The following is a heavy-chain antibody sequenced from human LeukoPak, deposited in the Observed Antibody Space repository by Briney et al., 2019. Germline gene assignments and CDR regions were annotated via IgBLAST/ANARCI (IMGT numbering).Heavy chain of an antibody. D-gene: IGHD3-9*01. CDR2: INPNSGGT. CDR1: GYTLTELS. V-gene: IGHV1-2*02. CDR3: ARDNWYYDILTGYPYYYYMDV. Sequence: ASVKVSCKVSGYTLTELSMHWVRQAPGKGLEWMGWINPNSGGTNYAQKFQGRVTMTRDTSISTAYMELSRLRSDDTAVYYCARDNWYYDILTGYPYYYYMDVWGKGTTVTVSS. J-gene: IGHJ6*03.